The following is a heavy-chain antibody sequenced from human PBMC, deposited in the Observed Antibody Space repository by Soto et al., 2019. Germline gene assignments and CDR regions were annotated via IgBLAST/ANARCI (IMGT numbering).Heavy chain of an antibody. D-gene: IGHD3-22*01. CDR2: FDPEDGET. J-gene: IGHJ3*02. CDR3: ATNWPHYDDSRGRPGGVFDI. Sequence: ASVKVSCKASGGTFSSYTISWVRQAPGKGLEWMGGFDPEDGETIYAQKFQGRVTMTEDTSTDTAYMELSSLRSEDTAVYYCATNWPHYDDSRGRPGGVFDIWGKGTTVPVS. CDR1: GGTFSSYT. V-gene: IGHV1-24*01.